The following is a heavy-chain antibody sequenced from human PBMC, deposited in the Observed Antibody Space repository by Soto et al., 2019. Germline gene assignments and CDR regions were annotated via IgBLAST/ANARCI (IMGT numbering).Heavy chain of an antibody. V-gene: IGHV1-2*04. J-gene: IGHJ4*02. CDR2: INPNSGGT. D-gene: IGHD3-22*01. CDR1: GYTFTGYY. CDR3: ARALYYYDSSGYDY. Sequence: ASLKGSCKASGYTFTGYYMHWVRQAPGQGLEWMGWINPNSGGTNYAQKFQGWVTMTRDTSISTAYMELSRLRSDDTAVYYCARALYYYDSSGYDYWGQGTLVTVSS.